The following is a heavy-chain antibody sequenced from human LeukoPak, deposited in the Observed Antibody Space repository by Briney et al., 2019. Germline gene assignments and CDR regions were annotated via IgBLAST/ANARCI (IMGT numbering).Heavy chain of an antibody. CDR1: GYTFTDHY. CDR3: ARGSYSGSDLTLYFDY. D-gene: IGHD5-12*01. CDR2: IIPNSGGT. Sequence: ASVKVSCKASGYTFTDHYIHWVRQAPGQGLEWMGWIIPNSGGTDYAQKFQGRVTMTRDTSISTAYMELSSLRSDDTAVYFCARGSYSGSDLTLYFDYWGQGTLVTVSS. V-gene: IGHV1-2*02. J-gene: IGHJ4*02.